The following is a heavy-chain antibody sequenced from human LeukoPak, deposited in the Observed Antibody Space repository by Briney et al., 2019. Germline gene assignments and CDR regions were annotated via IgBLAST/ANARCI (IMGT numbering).Heavy chain of an antibody. V-gene: IGHV1-18*01. J-gene: IGHJ5*02. CDR1: GYTFTSYG. CDR3: ARAAWEYNWFDP. Sequence: ASVKVSCKASGYTFTSYGISWVRQAPGQGLEWMGWISAYNGNTNYAQKLQGRVTMTTDTSTSTAYMELRGLRSDDTAVYYCARAAWEYNWFDPWGQGTLVTVSS. D-gene: IGHD1-26*01. CDR2: ISAYNGNT.